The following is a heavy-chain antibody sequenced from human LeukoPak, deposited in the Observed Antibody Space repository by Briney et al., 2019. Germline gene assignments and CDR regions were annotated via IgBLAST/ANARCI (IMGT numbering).Heavy chain of an antibody. CDR1: GGSISSGDYY. V-gene: IGHV4-30-4*01. CDR3: ARGMTTVTTADY. Sequence: SETLSLTCTVSGGSISSGDYYWSWIRQPPGKGLEWTGYIYYSGSTYYNPSLKSRVTISVDTSKNQFSLKLSSVTAADTAVYYCARGMTTVTTADYWGQGTLVTVSS. J-gene: IGHJ4*02. CDR2: IYYSGST. D-gene: IGHD4-17*01.